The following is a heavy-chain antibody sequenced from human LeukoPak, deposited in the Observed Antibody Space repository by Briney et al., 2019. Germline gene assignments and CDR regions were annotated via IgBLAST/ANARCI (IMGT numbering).Heavy chain of an antibody. Sequence: GGSLRLSCAASGFTFRTYGMHWVRQTPGKGLEWVAFIHYDGSTKYYADSVKGRFTISRDNSKNTLYLQMNSLREEDTGVYYCAREDTAMVYAFDIWGQGTMVTVSS. D-gene: IGHD5-18*01. V-gene: IGHV3-30*02. CDR1: GFTFRTYG. J-gene: IGHJ3*02. CDR3: AREDTAMVYAFDI. CDR2: IHYDGSTK.